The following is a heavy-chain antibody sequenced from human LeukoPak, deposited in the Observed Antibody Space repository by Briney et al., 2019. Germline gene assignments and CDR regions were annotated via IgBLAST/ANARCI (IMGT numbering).Heavy chain of an antibody. D-gene: IGHD2-21*02. Sequence: SETLSLTCTVYGGSFSGYYSRWRGQPPGKGLEWIGETNHSGSTNYNPSLKSRVIISVDTSKHKFSLKLSSDTATDTGVYYCATHVVVTATSPDAFDFWWQGTMVTVSS. CDR2: TNHSGST. CDR3: ATHVVVTATSPDAFDF. J-gene: IGHJ3*01. CDR1: GGSFSGYY. V-gene: IGHV4-34*01.